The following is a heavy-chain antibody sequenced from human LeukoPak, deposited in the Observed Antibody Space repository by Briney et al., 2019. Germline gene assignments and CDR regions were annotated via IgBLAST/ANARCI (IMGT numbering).Heavy chain of an antibody. CDR3: ATDGAGFDT. V-gene: IGHV3-11*01. CDR1: GFTFNDYY. CDR2: TNIGGTNT. Sequence: NTGGSLRLSCAASGFTFNDYYMSWIRQAPGKGLEWLSYTNIGGTNTHYADSVKGRFTISRDNAKKSLYLEMNNLRAEDTAVYYCATDGAGFDTWGQGVLVTVSS. J-gene: IGHJ5*02.